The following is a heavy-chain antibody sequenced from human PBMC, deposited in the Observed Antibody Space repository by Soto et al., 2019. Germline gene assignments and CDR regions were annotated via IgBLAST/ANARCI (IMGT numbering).Heavy chain of an antibody. Sequence: QVQLVESGGGVVQPGRSLRLSCAASGFIFNNFGMHWVRQAPGKGLEWVAVIWYDGSNKYYADSVKGRFTISRDNSKNTLDLQMNSLSAENTAVYDCARDRGYVDLWGRGTLVTVS. V-gene: IGHV3-33*01. CDR2: IWYDGSNK. J-gene: IGHJ2*01. CDR3: ARDRGYVDL. CDR1: GFIFNNFG.